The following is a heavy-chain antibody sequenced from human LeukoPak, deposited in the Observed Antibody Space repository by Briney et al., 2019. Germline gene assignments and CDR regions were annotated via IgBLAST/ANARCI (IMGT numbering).Heavy chain of an antibody. CDR1: GFTFSSYS. CDR2: ISSSSSYI. D-gene: IGHD3-22*01. J-gene: IGHJ3*02. CDR3: ARGIYYYDSSGYSEDAFDI. Sequence: PGGSLRLSCAASGFTFSSYSMNWVRQAPGKGLEWVSSISSSSSYIYYADSVKGRFTISRDNAKNSLYLQMNSLRAEDTAVYYCARGIYYYDSSGYSEDAFDIWGQGTMVTVSS. V-gene: IGHV3-21*01.